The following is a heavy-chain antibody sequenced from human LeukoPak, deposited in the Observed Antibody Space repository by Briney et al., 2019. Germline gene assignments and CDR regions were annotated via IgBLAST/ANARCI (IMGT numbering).Heavy chain of an antibody. J-gene: IGHJ4*02. CDR3: ARDYGGSSPFDY. CDR1: GFTFSSYA. V-gene: IGHV3-48*03. Sequence: PGKSLRLSCATSGFTFSSYAMHWVRQAPGKGPEWVSYISSSGSDIYYADSVKGRFTISRDNAKNSLYLHMNSLRAEDTAVYYCARDYGGSSPFDYWGQGTLVTVSS. CDR2: ISSSGSDI. D-gene: IGHD4-23*01.